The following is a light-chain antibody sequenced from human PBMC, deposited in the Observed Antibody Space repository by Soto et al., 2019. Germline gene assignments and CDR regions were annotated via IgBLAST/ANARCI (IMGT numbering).Light chain of an antibody. CDR1: QSVSSN. V-gene: IGKV3-15*01. CDR2: HAS. CDR3: QQYNKWPLT. Sequence: EIVMTQSPATLSVSPWERATLSCRASQSVSSNLAWYQQKPGQVPRLLIYHASTRATGIPARFSGSGSGTDFTLTISSLQSEDFAVYYCQQYNKWPLTFGGGTKVEIK. J-gene: IGKJ4*01.